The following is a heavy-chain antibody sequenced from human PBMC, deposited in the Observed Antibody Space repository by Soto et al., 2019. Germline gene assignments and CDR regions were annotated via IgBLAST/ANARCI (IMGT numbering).Heavy chain of an antibody. CDR2: VIPFSGTT. Sequence: QVQLVQSGAEVKKPGSSVKVSCKASGGSLSYNVISWVRQVPGQGLEWMGGVIPFSGTTTYAQKFQNRVTITADESASSAHMELRSLTSEDTAVYYCASFSRGTWSGFPAEWGQGTPVAVSS. V-gene: IGHV1-69*12. CDR1: GGSLSYNV. D-gene: IGHD3-3*01. CDR3: ASFSRGTWSGFPAE. J-gene: IGHJ4*02.